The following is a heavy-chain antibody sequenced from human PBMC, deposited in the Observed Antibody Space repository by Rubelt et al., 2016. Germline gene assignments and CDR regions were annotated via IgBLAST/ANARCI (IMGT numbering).Heavy chain of an antibody. J-gene: IGHJ4*02. Sequence: EVQLVESGGGLVQPGGSLRLSCAASGFSFSDYSMNWVRQAPGKGLEWLSYITSGSDIIHYADSVKGRLTSCRENANKSLYLQMNSLRVEDTAVYYCASDRVGWGQGTLVTVSS. D-gene: IGHD2-2*01. CDR1: GFSFSDYS. CDR3: ASDRVG. CDR2: ITSGSDII. V-gene: IGHV3-48*04.